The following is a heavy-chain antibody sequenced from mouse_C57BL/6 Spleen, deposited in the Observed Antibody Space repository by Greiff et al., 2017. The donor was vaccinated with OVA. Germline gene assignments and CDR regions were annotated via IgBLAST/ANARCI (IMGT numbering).Heavy chain of an antibody. CDR3: TRRGRGSSYLYYFDY. CDR2: IDPETGGT. CDR1: GYTFTDYE. V-gene: IGHV1-15*01. J-gene: IGHJ2*01. Sequence: QVHVKQSGAELVRPGASVTLSCKASGYTFTDYEMHWVKQTPVHGLEWIGAIDPETGGTAYNQKFKGKAILTADKSSSTAYMELRSLTSEDSAVYYCTRRGRGSSYLYYFDYWGQGTTLTVSS. D-gene: IGHD1-1*01.